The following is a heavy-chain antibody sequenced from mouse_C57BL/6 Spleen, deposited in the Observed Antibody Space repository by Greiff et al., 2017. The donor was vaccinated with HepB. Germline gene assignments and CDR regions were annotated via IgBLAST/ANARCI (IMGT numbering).Heavy chain of an antibody. J-gene: IGHJ2*01. D-gene: IGHD2-3*01. CDR2: IYPGSGNT. Sequence: LVESGAELVRPGASVKLSCKASGYTFTDYYINWVKQRPGQGLEWIARIYPGSGNTYYNEKFKGKATLTAEKSSSTAYMQLSSLTSEDSAVYFCARSGYDGYYGGFDYWGQGTTLTVSS. CDR3: ARSGYDGYYGGFDY. CDR1: GYTFTDYY. V-gene: IGHV1-76*01.